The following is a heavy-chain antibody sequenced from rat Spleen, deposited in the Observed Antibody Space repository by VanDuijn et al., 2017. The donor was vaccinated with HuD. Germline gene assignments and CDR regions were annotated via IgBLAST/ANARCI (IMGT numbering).Heavy chain of an antibody. Sequence: EVQLVESGGGLVQPGRSMKLSCAASGFTFSDYYMAWIRQAPTKGLEWVASISPSGGSTYYRDSVKGRFTISRDNAKSTLSLQMNGQKSEDTAHYACARRYSNYFDYWGQGVMVTVSS. J-gene: IGHJ2*01. CDR3: ARRYSNYFDY. CDR1: GFTFSDYY. CDR2: ISPSGGST. V-gene: IGHV5-25*01. D-gene: IGHD1-11*01.